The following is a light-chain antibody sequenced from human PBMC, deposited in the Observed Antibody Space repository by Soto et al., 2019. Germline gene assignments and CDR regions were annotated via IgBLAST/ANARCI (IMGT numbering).Light chain of an antibody. CDR1: QSVTTQ. CDR3: QQYANSRT. J-gene: IGKJ1*01. V-gene: IGKV3-20*01. CDR2: GAS. Sequence: IVLTQSPGTLSLSPGERATLSCRASQSVTTQLAWYQQKPGQAPRLIIHGASSRATGIPDRFSGSGSGTDFTLTISRLEPEDFALYYCQQYANSRTFGQGTKVDIK.